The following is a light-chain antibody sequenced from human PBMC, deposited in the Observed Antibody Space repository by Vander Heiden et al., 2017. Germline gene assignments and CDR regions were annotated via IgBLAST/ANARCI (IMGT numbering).Light chain of an antibody. CDR1: QSISSW. Sequence: DIQMTQAPSALSASLGDRVTITCRASQSISSWLAWYQQKPGKAPKLLIYKASSLDSGVPSRFSGSGSGTEFTLTISSLQPDDFATYYCQQYSSYAYTFGQGTKLEIK. CDR2: KAS. J-gene: IGKJ2*01. CDR3: QQYSSYAYT. V-gene: IGKV1-5*03.